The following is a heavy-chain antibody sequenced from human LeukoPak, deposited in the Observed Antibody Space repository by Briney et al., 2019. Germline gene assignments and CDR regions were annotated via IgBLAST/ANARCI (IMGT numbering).Heavy chain of an antibody. J-gene: IGHJ4*02. D-gene: IGHD1-26*01. CDR1: GFTLSSYA. CDR3: AKDPHLISESYSESGATGD. CDR2: ISGSGGST. Sequence: GGSLRLSCAASGFTLSSYAMSWVRQAPGKGLEWVSAISGSGGSTYYADSVKGRFTISRDNSKNTLYLQMNSLRAEDTAVYYCAKDPHLISESYSESGATGDWGQGTLVTVSS. V-gene: IGHV3-23*01.